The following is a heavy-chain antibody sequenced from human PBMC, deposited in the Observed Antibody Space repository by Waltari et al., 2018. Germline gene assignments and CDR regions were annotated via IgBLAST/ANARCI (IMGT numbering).Heavy chain of an antibody. V-gene: IGHV4-39*07. Sequence: QLQMQESGPGLVRPSETLSPTCAVPGGPITTITYFWGWIRQPPGKGLEWIASFSYNGNTYYNPSLKSRVTISGDTSKNQFSLLLSSVTAADTAVYYCARGLGAIYWGHGTLVTVSS. CDR1: GGPITTITYF. D-gene: IGHD2-21*01. CDR2: FSYNGNT. CDR3: ARGLGAIY. J-gene: IGHJ4*01.